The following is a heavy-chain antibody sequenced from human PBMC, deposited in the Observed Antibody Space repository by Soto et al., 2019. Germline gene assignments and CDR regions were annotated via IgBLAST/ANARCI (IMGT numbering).Heavy chain of an antibody. CDR1: GYTFTSYA. CDR3: ARERRYSSGWYYYGMDV. Sequence: ASVKVSCKASGYTFTSYAMHWVRQAPGQRLEWMGWINAGNGNTKYSQKFQGRVTITRDTSASTAYMELSSLRSEDTAVYYCARERRYSSGWYYYGMDVWGQGTTVTVSS. J-gene: IGHJ6*02. D-gene: IGHD6-19*01. CDR2: INAGNGNT. V-gene: IGHV1-3*01.